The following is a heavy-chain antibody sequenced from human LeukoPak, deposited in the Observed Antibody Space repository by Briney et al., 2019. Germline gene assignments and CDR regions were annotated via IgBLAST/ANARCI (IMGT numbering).Heavy chain of an antibody. CDR2: VTPIFGTA. CDR3: ARAFWSGYYRGNYYYYYMDV. Sequence: ASVKVSCKASGGTFSSYAISWVRQAPGQGLEWMGGVTPIFGTANYAQKFQGRVTITTDESTSTAYMELSSLRSEDTAVYYCARAFWSGYYRGNYYYYYMDVWGKGTTVTVSS. V-gene: IGHV1-69*05. CDR1: GGTFSSYA. D-gene: IGHD3-3*01. J-gene: IGHJ6*03.